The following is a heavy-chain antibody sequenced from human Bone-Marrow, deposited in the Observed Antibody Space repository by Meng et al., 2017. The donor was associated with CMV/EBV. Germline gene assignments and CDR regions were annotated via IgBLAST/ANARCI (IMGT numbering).Heavy chain of an antibody. CDR3: ARLGYSSSNAFDI. Sequence: GGSLRLSCAASGFTFSSYWMSWVRQAPGKGLEWVANIKQDGSEKYYVDSVKGRFTISRDNAKNSLYLQMNSLRAEDTAVYYCARLGYSSSNAFDIWGQGKMITV. V-gene: IGHV3-7*01. CDR1: GFTFSSYW. D-gene: IGHD6-6*01. CDR2: IKQDGSEK. J-gene: IGHJ3*02.